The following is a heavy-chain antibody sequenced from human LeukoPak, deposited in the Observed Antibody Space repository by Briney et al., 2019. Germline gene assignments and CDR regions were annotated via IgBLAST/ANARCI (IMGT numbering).Heavy chain of an antibody. CDR2: INWNGGSK. CDR3: ARRVLIDYNYYHMDV. Sequence: PGGSLRLSCAASGFTFDEYGMSWVRQAPGKGLEWVPGINWNGGSKGYADSVKGRFTISRDNAKNSLHLQMNSLRVEDTALYYCARRVLIDYNYYHMDVWGKGTTVTVSS. V-gene: IGHV3-20*04. CDR1: GFTFDEYG. J-gene: IGHJ6*03. D-gene: IGHD5/OR15-5a*01.